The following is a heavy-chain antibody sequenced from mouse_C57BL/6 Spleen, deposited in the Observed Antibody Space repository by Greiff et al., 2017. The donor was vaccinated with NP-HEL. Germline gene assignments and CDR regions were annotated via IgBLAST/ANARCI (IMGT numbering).Heavy chain of an antibody. CDR1: GYSITSGYD. Sequence: EVKLVESGPGMVKPSQSLSLTCTVTGYSITSGYDWHWIRHFPGNKLEWMGYISYSGSTNYNPSLKSRISITHDTSKNHFFLKLNSVTTEDTATYYCARGGYYGSSYGYFDVWGTGTTVTVSS. D-gene: IGHD1-1*01. CDR3: ARGGYYGSSYGYFDV. V-gene: IGHV3-1*01. J-gene: IGHJ1*03. CDR2: ISYSGST.